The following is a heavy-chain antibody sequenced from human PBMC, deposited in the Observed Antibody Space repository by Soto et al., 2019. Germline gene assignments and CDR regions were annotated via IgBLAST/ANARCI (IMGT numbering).Heavy chain of an antibody. CDR2: IYYSGST. D-gene: IGHD2-2*01. Sequence: QVQLQESGPGLVKPSETLSLTCTVSGGSISSYYWSWIRQPPGKGLEWIGYIYYSGSTNYNPSLKSRVTISVDTSNNQFPLKLSSVTAADTAVDYCARGGRGYQLLWRWFDPWGQGTLVTVSS. V-gene: IGHV4-59*01. J-gene: IGHJ5*02. CDR3: ARGGRGYQLLWRWFDP. CDR1: GGSISSYY.